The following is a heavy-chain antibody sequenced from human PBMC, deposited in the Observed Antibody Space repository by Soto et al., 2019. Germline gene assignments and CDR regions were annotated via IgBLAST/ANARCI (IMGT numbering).Heavy chain of an antibody. D-gene: IGHD3-10*01. CDR2: IYHSGST. CDR3: ARLYMVRGVMDWFDP. CDR1: GGSISSSNW. V-gene: IGHV4-4*02. J-gene: IGHJ5*02. Sequence: QVQLQESGPGLVKPSGTLSLTCAVSGGSISSSNWWSWVRQPPGKGLEWIGEIYHSGSTNYNPSLKSRATISVEKPKNQFSLKLSSVTAADTAVYYCARLYMVRGVMDWFDPWGQGTLVTVSS.